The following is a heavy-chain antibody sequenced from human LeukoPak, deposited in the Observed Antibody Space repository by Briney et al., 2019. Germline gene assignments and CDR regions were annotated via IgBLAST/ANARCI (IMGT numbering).Heavy chain of an antibody. CDR1: GGSFSGYY. Sequence: SETLSLTCAVYGGSFSGYYWSWIRQPPGKGLEWIGEINHSGSTNYNPSLKSRVTISVDTSKNQFSLKLSSVTAADTAVYYCAREVGALDYFDYWGQGTLVTVSS. CDR2: INHSGST. J-gene: IGHJ4*02. V-gene: IGHV4-34*01. D-gene: IGHD1-26*01. CDR3: AREVGALDYFDY.